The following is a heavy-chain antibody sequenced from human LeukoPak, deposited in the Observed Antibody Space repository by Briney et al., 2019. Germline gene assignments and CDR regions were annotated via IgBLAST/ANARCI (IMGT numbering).Heavy chain of an antibody. Sequence: QPGGSLRLSCAASGFTFSSYWMHWVRQAPGRGLVWVSRINSDGSSTSYADSVKGRFTISRDNAKNTLYLQMNSLRAEDTAVYYCARGGYSYGNFDYWGQGTLVTVSS. CDR3: ARGGYSYGNFDY. V-gene: IGHV3-74*01. CDR2: INSDGSST. J-gene: IGHJ4*02. D-gene: IGHD5-18*01. CDR1: GFTFSSYW.